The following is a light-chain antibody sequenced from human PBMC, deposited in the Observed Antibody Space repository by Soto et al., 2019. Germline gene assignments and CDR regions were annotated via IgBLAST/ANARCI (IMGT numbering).Light chain of an antibody. Sequence: QSALTQPASVSGSPGQSITISCTGTSIDVGSYNLVSWYQQYPGEAPKLMIYEGTKRPSGISNRFSGSRSGSTASLTISGLQAEDEADYYCCSYKGPSGIFGGGTKVTVL. CDR2: EGT. CDR1: SIDVGSYNL. CDR3: CSYKGPSGI. J-gene: IGLJ2*01. V-gene: IGLV2-23*01.